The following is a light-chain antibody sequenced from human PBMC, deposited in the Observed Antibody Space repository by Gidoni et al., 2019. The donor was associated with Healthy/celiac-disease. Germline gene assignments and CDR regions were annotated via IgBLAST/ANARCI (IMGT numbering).Light chain of an antibody. CDR3: QQYNSYSSLT. V-gene: IGKV1-5*01. CDR2: DAS. J-gene: IGKJ4*01. CDR1: QSISSW. Sequence: DIQMTQSPSTLSASVGDRVTITCRARQSISSWLAWYQQKPGKAPKLLIYDASSLESGVPSRFSGSGSGTEFTLTISSLQPDDFATYYCQQYNSYSSLTFXGXTKVEIK.